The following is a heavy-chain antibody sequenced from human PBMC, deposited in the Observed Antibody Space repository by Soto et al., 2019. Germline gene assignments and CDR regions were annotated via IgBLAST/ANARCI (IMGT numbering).Heavy chain of an antibody. J-gene: IGHJ4*02. CDR3: ASSSPSYYYDSSGYPDY. Sequence: GGSPRLSCAASGFTFSDYWMHWVRQAPGKGLVWVSHINSDGSSTSYADSVKGRFTISRDNAKNTLYVQMNSLRAEDTAVYYCASSSPSYYYDSSGYPDYWGQGTLVTVSS. V-gene: IGHV3-74*01. D-gene: IGHD3-22*01. CDR1: GFTFSDYW. CDR2: INSDGSST.